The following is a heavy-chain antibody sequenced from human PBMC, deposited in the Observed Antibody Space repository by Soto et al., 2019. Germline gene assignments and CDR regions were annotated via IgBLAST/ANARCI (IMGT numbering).Heavy chain of an antibody. CDR2: LSNTGRRT. D-gene: IGHD1-26*01. V-gene: IGHV3-23*01. Sequence: LXLSCVVSVFPFGANSMSWVRQAPGKGLEWVSGLSNTGRRTSYADSVKGRFNISRDNSENTVYLQMNSLRVEDTAVYYCATEMGATQGPFDTWGQGTLVTVSS. CDR1: VFPFGANS. CDR3: ATEMGATQGPFDT. J-gene: IGHJ5*02.